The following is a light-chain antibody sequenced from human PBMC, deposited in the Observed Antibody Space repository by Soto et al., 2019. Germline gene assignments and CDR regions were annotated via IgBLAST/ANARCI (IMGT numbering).Light chain of an antibody. V-gene: IGLV2-14*01. Sequence: QSALTQPASVSGSPGQSITISGTGTSRDVGGYNYVSWYQQHPGKAPKLMIYDVSNRPSGVSNRFSGSKSGNTASLTISGLQAEDEADYYCSSYTSSSTVVFGGVTKLTVL. CDR3: SSYTSSSTVV. J-gene: IGLJ2*01. CDR1: SRDVGGYNY. CDR2: DVS.